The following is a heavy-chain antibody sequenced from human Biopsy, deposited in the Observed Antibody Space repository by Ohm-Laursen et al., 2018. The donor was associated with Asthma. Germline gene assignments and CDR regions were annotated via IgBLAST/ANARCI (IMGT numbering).Heavy chain of an antibody. CDR2: VTYDGISQ. D-gene: IGHD6-6*01. J-gene: IGHJ4*02. CDR1: GFTFSNYG. CDR3: ARGDWYGSASNGY. V-gene: IGHV3-30*03. Sequence: SLRLSCAASGFTFSNYGMHWVRQVAGKGLDWVAVVTYDGISQYYADSVKGRFIISRDNSKNTLYLQMNSLRVEDTAVYYCARGDWYGSASNGYWGQGTLVTVSS.